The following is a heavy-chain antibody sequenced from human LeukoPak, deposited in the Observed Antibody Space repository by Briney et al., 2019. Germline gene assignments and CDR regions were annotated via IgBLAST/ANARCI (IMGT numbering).Heavy chain of an antibody. V-gene: IGHV4-61*02. CDR1: GLSISSVSYY. J-gene: IGHJ4*02. D-gene: IGHD3-16*01. CDR2: IYTSGST. Sequence: SQTLSLTCTVSGLSISSVSYYWSWIRQPAGKGLEWIGRIYTSGSTNYNPSLKSRVTISVDTSKNQFSLKLSSVTAADTAVYYCARGSLAWGGANGDWGQGTLVTVSS. CDR3: ARGSLAWGGANGD.